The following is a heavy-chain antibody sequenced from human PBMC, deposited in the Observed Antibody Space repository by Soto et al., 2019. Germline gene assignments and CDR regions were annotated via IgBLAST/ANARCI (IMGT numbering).Heavy chain of an antibody. D-gene: IGHD7-27*01. CDR3: AKDPGDMGNFDY. V-gene: IGHV3-9*01. CDR2: ISWNSGSI. CDR1: GFTFDDYA. J-gene: IGHJ4*02. Sequence: GGSLRLSCAASGFTFDDYAMHWVRQAPGKGLEWVSGISWNSGSIGYADSVKGRFTISRDDAKNSLYLQMNSLRAEDTALYYGAKDPGDMGNFDYWGQGTLVTVSS.